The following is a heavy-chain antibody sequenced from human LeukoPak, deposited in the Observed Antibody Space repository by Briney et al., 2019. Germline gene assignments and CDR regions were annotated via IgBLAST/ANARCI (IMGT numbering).Heavy chain of an antibody. CDR3: ARDRVEMATIRYYNYGMDV. Sequence: PGGSLRLSCGASGFTFSSYEMNWVRQAPGKGLEWVSYISSSGSTIYYADSVKGRFTISRDNAKNSLYLQMNSLRAEDTVVYYCARDRVEMATIRYYNYGMDVWGQGTTVTVSS. CDR1: GFTFSSYE. J-gene: IGHJ6*02. CDR2: ISSSGSTI. D-gene: IGHD5-24*01. V-gene: IGHV3-48*03.